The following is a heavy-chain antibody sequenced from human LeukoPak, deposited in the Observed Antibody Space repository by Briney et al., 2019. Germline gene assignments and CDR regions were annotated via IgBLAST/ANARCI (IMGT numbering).Heavy chain of an antibody. D-gene: IGHD1-26*01. Sequence: GGSLRLSCAASGFTFISYEMNWVRQAPGKGLEWISYISSSSTTIYYADSVKGRFTISRDNANNSLYLEMNSLRAEDTAVYYCARGGSVKYSAHGGVDYWGQGTLVTVSS. J-gene: IGHJ4*02. V-gene: IGHV3-48*03. CDR2: ISSSSTTI. CDR3: ARGGSVKYSAHGGVDY. CDR1: GFTFISYE.